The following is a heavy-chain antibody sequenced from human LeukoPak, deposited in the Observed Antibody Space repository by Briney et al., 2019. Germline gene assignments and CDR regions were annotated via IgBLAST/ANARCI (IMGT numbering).Heavy chain of an antibody. Sequence: ASVKVSCKASGYTFTSYGISWVRQAPGQGLEWMGWINPNSGGTNYAQKFQGRVTMTRDTSISTAYMELSRLRSDDTAVYYCARDGFGSGHQAWGQGTLVTVSS. CDR3: ARDGFGSGHQA. CDR1: GYTFTSYG. CDR2: INPNSGGT. J-gene: IGHJ5*02. D-gene: IGHD2-15*01. V-gene: IGHV1-2*02.